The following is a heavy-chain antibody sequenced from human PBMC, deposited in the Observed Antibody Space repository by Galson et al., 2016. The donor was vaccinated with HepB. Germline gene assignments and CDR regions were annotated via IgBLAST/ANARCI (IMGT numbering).Heavy chain of an antibody. CDR1: GFSFSTYT. J-gene: IGHJ5*02. D-gene: IGHD6-19*01. CDR3: TRDGALPGGWVWIDP. V-gene: IGHV3-48*04. CDR2: ISSSSDTI. Sequence: SLRLSCAASGFSFSTYTMNWVRQAPGKGLEWVASISSSSDTIYYVDSVKGRFAVSRDNAKNSVYLQMNSLRVEDTAVYYCTRDGALPGGWVWIDPWGQGTLVIVSS.